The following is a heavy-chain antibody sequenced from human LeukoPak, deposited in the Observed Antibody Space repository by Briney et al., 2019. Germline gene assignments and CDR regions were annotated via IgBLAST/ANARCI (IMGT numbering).Heavy chain of an antibody. Sequence: ASVKVSCKASGYTLTSYGISWVRQAPGQGLEWMGWISANNGNTNYAQKFQGRVTMTRDTSISTAYMELSRLRSDDTAVYYCARHTLAAADWGQGTLVTVSS. CDR1: GYTLTSYG. D-gene: IGHD6-13*01. J-gene: IGHJ4*02. CDR3: ARHTLAAAD. V-gene: IGHV1-18*01. CDR2: ISANNGNT.